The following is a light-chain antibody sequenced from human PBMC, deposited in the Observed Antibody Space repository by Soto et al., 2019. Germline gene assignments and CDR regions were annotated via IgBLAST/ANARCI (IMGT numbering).Light chain of an antibody. CDR2: KAS. CDR1: QSISSW. J-gene: IGKJ4*01. Sequence: DIQMTQSPSTLSASVGDRVTITCRASQSISSWLAWYQQKPGKAPKLLIYKASSLESEVPSRFSGSGSGTEFTLTISSLQPDDFATYSCQQYNSYSPLTFGGGTKVEIK. CDR3: QQYNSYSPLT. V-gene: IGKV1-5*03.